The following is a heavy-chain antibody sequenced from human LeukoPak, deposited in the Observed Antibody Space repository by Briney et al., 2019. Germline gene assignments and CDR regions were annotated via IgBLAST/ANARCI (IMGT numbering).Heavy chain of an antibody. CDR2: IYSGGST. J-gene: IGHJ4*02. V-gene: IGHV3-66*01. D-gene: IGHD5-18*01. CDR1: GFTFEASA. Sequence: GGSLRLSCAASGFTFEASAMSWVRQAPGKGLEWVSVIYSGGSTYYADSVKGRFTISRDNSKNTLYLQMNSLRAEDTAVYYCAGIQLWSPFDYWGQGTLVTVSS. CDR3: AGIQLWSPFDY.